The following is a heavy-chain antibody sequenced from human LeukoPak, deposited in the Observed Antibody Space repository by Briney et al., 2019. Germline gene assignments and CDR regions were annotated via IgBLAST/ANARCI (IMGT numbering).Heavy chain of an antibody. V-gene: IGHV1-69*13. Sequence: SVKVSCKASGGTFSSYAISWVRQAPGQGLEWMGGIIPIFGTANYAQKFQGRVTITADESTSTAYMELSSLRSEDTAVYYCARLCRYCSYAFDIWGQGTMVTVSS. CDR2: IIPIFGTA. CDR3: ARLCRYCSYAFDI. J-gene: IGHJ3*02. D-gene: IGHD2-15*01. CDR1: GGTFSSYA.